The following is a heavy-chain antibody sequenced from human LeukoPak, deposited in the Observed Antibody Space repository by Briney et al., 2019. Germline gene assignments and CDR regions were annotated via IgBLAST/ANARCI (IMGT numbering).Heavy chain of an antibody. V-gene: IGHV4-39*07. D-gene: IGHD1-1*01. CDR2: MYYRGST. Sequence: SETLSLTCTVSGGSINSSSYYWGWVHQPPGKGLEWIGSMYYRGSTYYNPSLKSRVTISVDTSKNQFSLKLSSVTAADTAVYYCARDAGHQLSRRNYYAMDVWGQGTTVTVSS. CDR1: GGSINSSSYY. J-gene: IGHJ6*02. CDR3: ARDAGHQLSRRNYYAMDV.